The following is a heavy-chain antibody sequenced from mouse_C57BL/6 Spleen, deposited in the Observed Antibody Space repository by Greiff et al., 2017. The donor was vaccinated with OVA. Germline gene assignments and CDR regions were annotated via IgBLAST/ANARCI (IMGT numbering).Heavy chain of an antibody. Sequence: QVQLQQPGAELVRPGPSVKLSCKASGYTFTSYWMHWVKQRPGQGLEWIGVIDPSDSYTNYNQKFKGKATLTVDTSSSTAYMQLSSLTSEDSAVYYCAREDGYYYFDYWGQGTTLTVSS. D-gene: IGHD2-3*01. V-gene: IGHV1-59*01. CDR1: GYTFTSYW. CDR2: IDPSDSYT. CDR3: AREDGYYYFDY. J-gene: IGHJ2*01.